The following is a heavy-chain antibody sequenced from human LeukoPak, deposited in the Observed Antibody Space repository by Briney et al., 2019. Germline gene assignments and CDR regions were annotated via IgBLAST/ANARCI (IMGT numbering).Heavy chain of an antibody. CDR1: GGSISSYY. D-gene: IGHD2-2*02. Sequence: PSETLSLTCTVSGGSISSYYWSWIRQPPGKGLEWIGYIYYSGSTNYNPPLKSRVTISVDTSKNQFSLKLSSVTAADTAVYYCARDHRRCSSTSCYRWFDPWGQGTLVTVSS. CDR2: IYYSGST. J-gene: IGHJ5*02. CDR3: ARDHRRCSSTSCYRWFDP. V-gene: IGHV4-59*01.